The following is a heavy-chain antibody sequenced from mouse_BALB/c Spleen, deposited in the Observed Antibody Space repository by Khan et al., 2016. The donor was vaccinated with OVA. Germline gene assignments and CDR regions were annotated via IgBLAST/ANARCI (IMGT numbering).Heavy chain of an antibody. V-gene: IGHV2-9*02. CDR2: IWAGGST. J-gene: IGHJ2*01. D-gene: IGHD1-3*01. CDR1: GFSLTSYG. Sequence: QVQLKQSGPGLVAPSQSLSITCTVSGFSLTSYGVNWVRQPPGKGLEWLGVIWAGGSTNYNSDLMSSLSISKDHSKSQVFLTMNSLQTYDTAIYYCARLEDIWGQGTTLTVSS. CDR3: ARLEDI.